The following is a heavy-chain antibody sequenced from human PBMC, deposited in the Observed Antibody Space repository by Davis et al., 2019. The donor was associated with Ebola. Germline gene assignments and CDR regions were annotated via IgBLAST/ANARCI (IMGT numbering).Heavy chain of an antibody. CDR1: GFSFSSYT. D-gene: IGHD3-10*01. CDR2: ISSSSSYI. J-gene: IGHJ4*02. CDR3: GREIRGYYIAY. Sequence: GGSLRLSCAASGFSFSSYTMSWVRQAPGKGLEWVSSISSSSSYIYYADSVKGRFTISRDNAKNSLYLQMNSLRAEDTAVYYCGREIRGYYIAYWGQGTLVTVSS. V-gene: IGHV3-21*01.